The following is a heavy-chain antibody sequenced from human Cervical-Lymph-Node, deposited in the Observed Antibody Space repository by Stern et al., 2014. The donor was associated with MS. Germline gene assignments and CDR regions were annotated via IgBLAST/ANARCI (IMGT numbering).Heavy chain of an antibody. D-gene: IGHD2-8*02. J-gene: IGHJ4*02. CDR3: AKHACTGAACPFDL. Sequence: QLVESGPGLVKPSETLSLTCAVSGDSISSYTHYWAWIRQPPGKGLEWIGSVYYSGATYYNPSLKRPVTISVDTYKNHFSLGLTSVTAADTAVYYCAKHACTGAACPFDLWGQGTLVTVSS. CDR1: GDSISSYTHY. V-gene: IGHV4-39*01. CDR2: VYYSGAT.